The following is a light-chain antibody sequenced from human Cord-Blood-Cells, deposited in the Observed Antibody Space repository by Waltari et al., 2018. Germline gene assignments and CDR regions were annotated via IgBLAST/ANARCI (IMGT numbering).Light chain of an antibody. Sequence: AIRLTQSPSPFSASTGDSVTITCRASQGISSYLAWYQQKPGKAPKLLIYAASTLQSGVPSRFSGSGSGTDFTLTISCLQSEDFATYYCQQYYSYPLTFGQGTKVEIK. CDR1: QGISSY. V-gene: IGKV1-8*01. CDR2: AAS. J-gene: IGKJ1*01. CDR3: QQYYSYPLT.